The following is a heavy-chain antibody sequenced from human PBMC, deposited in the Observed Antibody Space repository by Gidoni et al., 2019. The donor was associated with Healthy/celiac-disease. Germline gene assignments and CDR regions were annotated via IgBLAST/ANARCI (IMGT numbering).Heavy chain of an antibody. CDR2: ISSSSSYI. J-gene: IGHJ6*02. CDR1: GFTFSSHS. CDR3: ARVGYDILTGHIRDYYYGMDV. Sequence: EVQLVESGGGLVKPGGSLRLSCAASGFTFSSHSINGFRQAPGKGLEWVSSISSSSSYIYYADSVKGRFTISRDNAKNSLYLQMNSLRAEDTAVYYCARVGYDILTGHIRDYYYGMDVWGQGTTVTVSS. V-gene: IGHV3-21*01. D-gene: IGHD3-9*01.